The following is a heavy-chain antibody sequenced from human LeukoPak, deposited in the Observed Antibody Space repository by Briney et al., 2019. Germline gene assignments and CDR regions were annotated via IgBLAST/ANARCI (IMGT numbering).Heavy chain of an antibody. V-gene: IGHV1-46*01. J-gene: IGHJ4*02. Sequence: ASVKVSCKASGYTFTSYYIHWVRQAPGQGPEWMGIIYPSGGSTTYAQKFQGRVSITRDMSTSTIYMELSSLRSDDTAVYYCARSVTIFGVATLGYWGQGTPVTVSS. D-gene: IGHD3-3*01. CDR3: ARSVTIFGVATLGY. CDR1: GYTFTSYY. CDR2: IYPSGGST.